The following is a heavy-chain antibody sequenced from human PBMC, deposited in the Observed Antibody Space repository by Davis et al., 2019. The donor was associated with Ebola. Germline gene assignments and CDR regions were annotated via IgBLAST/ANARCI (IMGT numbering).Heavy chain of an antibody. D-gene: IGHD3-9*01. V-gene: IGHV3-21*01. J-gene: IGHJ6*02. Sequence: PGGSLRLSCAASGFTFSSYSMNWVRQAPGKGLEWVSSISSSSSYIYYADSVKGRFTISRDNAKNSLYLQMNSLRAEDTAVYYCARDHRPQNFDWLLIGFYGMDVWGQGTTVTVSS. CDR2: ISSSSSYI. CDR3: ARDHRPQNFDWLLIGFYGMDV. CDR1: GFTFSSYS.